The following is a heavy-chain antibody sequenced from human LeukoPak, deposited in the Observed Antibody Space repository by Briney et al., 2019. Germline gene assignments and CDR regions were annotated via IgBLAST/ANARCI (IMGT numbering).Heavy chain of an antibody. Sequence: SETLSLTCTVAGASISSSSYYWGWLRQPPGKGLEWIGSIYYSGNTSYNPSLNSRVTISVDTSKNQSSLKLSSVTAADTAVYSCARQRGGDGGYSYGWDYYYYMDVWGKGTTVTVSS. CDR1: GASISSSSYY. CDR2: IYYSGNT. V-gene: IGHV4-39*01. J-gene: IGHJ6*03. CDR3: ARQRGGDGGYSYGWDYYYYMDV. D-gene: IGHD5-18*01.